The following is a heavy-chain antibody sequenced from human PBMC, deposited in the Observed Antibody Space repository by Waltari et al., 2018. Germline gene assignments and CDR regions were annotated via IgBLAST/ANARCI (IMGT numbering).Heavy chain of an antibody. Sequence: EVQLVQSGVEVTKPGESVRISCKGSGYTFSDYQITWVRQRPGKGLEWMGSIDPIDSSTNYSPSFQGHVTISLDKSISTAYLQWNSLEASDTAIFYCAIAGAGNFDLWGRGTLVTVSS. V-gene: IGHV5-10-1*03. CDR3: AIAGAGNFDL. D-gene: IGHD6-19*01. CDR1: GYTFSDYQ. J-gene: IGHJ2*01. CDR2: IDPIDSST.